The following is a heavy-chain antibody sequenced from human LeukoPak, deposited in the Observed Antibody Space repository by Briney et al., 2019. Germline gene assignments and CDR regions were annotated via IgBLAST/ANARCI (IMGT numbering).Heavy chain of an antibody. CDR3: ARDRPSYYDFWSGYDNWFDP. CDR2: IYHSGST. V-gene: IGHV4-4*02. J-gene: IGHJ5*02. Sequence: PSGTLSLTCAVSGGSISNSNWWNWVRQPPGKGLEWIGEIYHSGSTNYNPSLRSRVTMSVDTSKNQFSLELSSVTAADTAVYYCARDRPSYYDFWSGYDNWFDPWGEGTLVTVSS. CDR1: GGSISNSNW. D-gene: IGHD3-3*01.